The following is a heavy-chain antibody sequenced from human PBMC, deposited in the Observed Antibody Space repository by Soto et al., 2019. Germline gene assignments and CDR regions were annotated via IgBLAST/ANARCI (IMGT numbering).Heavy chain of an antibody. CDR1: GGSISSSSYY. CDR3: ARRRGSSFFDY. Sequence: QLQLQESGPGLVKPSETLSLTCTVSGGSISSSSYYWGWIRQPPGKGLEWTGSIYYIGSTYYNPSLKSRVTTSVDTSKNQFSLKLSSVTAAHTAVYYCARRRGSSFFDYWGQGTLVTVSS. D-gene: IGHD2-15*01. CDR2: IYYIGST. J-gene: IGHJ4*02. V-gene: IGHV4-39*01.